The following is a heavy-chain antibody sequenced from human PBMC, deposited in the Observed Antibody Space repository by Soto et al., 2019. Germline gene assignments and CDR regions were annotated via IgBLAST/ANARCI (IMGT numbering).Heavy chain of an antibody. CDR1: GGTCISYW. Sequence: VGSLRLSCAASGGTCISYWMRWVRQATGKGLVWVSRINSDGSSTSYADSVKGRFTISRDNAKNTLYLQMNSLRAEDTAVYYCARADSEVAAAGFDYWGQGTLVTVSS. CDR3: ARADSEVAAAGFDY. J-gene: IGHJ4*02. D-gene: IGHD6-13*01. V-gene: IGHV3-74*01. CDR2: INSDGSST.